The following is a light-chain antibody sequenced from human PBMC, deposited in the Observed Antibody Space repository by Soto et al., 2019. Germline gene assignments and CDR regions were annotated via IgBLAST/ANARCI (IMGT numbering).Light chain of an antibody. V-gene: IGKV4-1*01. CDR3: QQFLYLPPT. CDR1: QPVLYSPNNMNY. CDR2: WAS. Sequence: MTQSPDSLAVSLGERVTINCKSSQPVLYSPNNMNYLAWYHQTPGQPPKRLLYWASTRESWVPDRFSGSGSGTDFTLTISSLQAEYVAVYFCQQFLYLPPTFGGGTKGDIK. J-gene: IGKJ4*01.